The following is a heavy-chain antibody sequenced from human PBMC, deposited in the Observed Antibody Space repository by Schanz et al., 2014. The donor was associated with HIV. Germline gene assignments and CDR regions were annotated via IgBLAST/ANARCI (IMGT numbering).Heavy chain of an antibody. J-gene: IGHJ3*02. CDR3: AKGTFLAADGHDAFDI. CDR2: ISWNSGSI. D-gene: IGHD6-13*01. V-gene: IGHV3-9*01. Sequence: VQLVESGGGVVQPGRSLRLSCVASGFTFSNDGMHWVRQAPGKGLEWVSGISWNSGSIGYADTVKGRFTISRDNAKNSLYLQMNSLRPEDTALYYCAKGTFLAADGHDAFDIWGQGTMVTVSS. CDR1: GFTFSNDG.